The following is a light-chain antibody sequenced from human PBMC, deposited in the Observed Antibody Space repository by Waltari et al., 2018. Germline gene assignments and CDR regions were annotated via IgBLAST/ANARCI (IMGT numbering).Light chain of an antibody. CDR2: RNN. CDR3: AAWDDSPNGLV. V-gene: IGLV1-44*01. Sequence: QSVLTQPPSASGTPGQRVTISCSGSSSNIGSNTVNWYQQLPGTAPKLLTYRNNQRPSGVPDRFSGSKSGTSASLAISGLQSEDEADYYCAAWDDSPNGLVFGGGTKLTVL. CDR1: SSNIGSNT. J-gene: IGLJ3*02.